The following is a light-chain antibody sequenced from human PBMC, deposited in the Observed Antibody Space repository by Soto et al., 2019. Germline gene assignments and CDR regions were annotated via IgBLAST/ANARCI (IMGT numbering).Light chain of an antibody. CDR3: KSYAGSNTYV. CDR1: KSDIGVYDF. CDR2: EVV. V-gene: IGLV2-8*01. Sequence: QSALTQPPSASGSPGQSVTISCTGTKSDIGVYDFVSWYQHHPGKAPRLIIYEVVQRPSGVPDRFSGSKSGNTASLTVSGLKAADEADYFCKSYAGSNTYVFGIGTKLTVL. J-gene: IGLJ1*01.